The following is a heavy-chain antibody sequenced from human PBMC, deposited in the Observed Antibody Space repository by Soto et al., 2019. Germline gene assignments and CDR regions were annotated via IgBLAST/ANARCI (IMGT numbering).Heavy chain of an antibody. V-gene: IGHV1-2*04. D-gene: IGHD1-26*01. J-gene: IGHJ4*02. CDR3: ARNGGGSGSYYSIDV. CDR2: INPDSGGT. Sequence: GASVKVSCKASGCSFSDHYIHWVRQAPGQGLEWMGWINPDSGGTNYAQKFQDWVIMTSDTSINTVYMELSGLRSDDIAVYYCARNGGGSGSYYSIDVWGPGTLVTVSS. CDR1: GCSFSDHY.